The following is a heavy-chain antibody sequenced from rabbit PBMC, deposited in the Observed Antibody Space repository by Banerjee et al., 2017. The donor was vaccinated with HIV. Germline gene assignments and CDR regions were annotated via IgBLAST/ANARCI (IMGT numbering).Heavy chain of an antibody. J-gene: IGHJ4*01. D-gene: IGHD4-2*01. Sequence: QSLQESGGGLFQPGGSLALTCKASGFSLSNKYVMCWVRQAPGKGLEWIACINTSTGNNVYAIWAKGRFTISKTSSTTVTLQMTSLTAADTATYFCARDPYLGRDLWGPGTLVTVS. CDR3: ARDPYLGRDL. CDR2: INTSTGNN. CDR1: GFSLSNKYV. V-gene: IGHV1S40*01.